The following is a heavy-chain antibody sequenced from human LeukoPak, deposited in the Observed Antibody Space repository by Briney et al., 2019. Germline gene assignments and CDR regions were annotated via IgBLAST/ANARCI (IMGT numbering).Heavy chain of an antibody. V-gene: IGHV3-23*01. D-gene: IGHD1-26*01. J-gene: IGHJ4*02. CDR3: AKGSGSYLSPLYYFDY. CDR1: GFTFSSYS. CDR2: ISGSGLTT. Sequence: GGSLRLSCAASGFTFSSYSMNWVRQAPGKGLEWVSAISGSGLTTYYADSVKGRFTISRDNSKNTLYLQMNNLRAEDTAVYYCAKGSGSYLSPLYYFDYWGQGTLVTVSS.